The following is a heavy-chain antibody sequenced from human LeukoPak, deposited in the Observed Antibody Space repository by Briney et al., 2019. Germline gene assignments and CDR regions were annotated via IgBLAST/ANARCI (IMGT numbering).Heavy chain of an antibody. V-gene: IGHV3-7*01. J-gene: IGHJ4*02. Sequence: GGSLRLSCVASGFAFSSYWMSWVRQAPGKGLEWVANIKQDGGEKYFVDSVKGRFTISRDNAKNSLFLQMYSLRVEDTAVYYCARLGGSYYTYWGQGTLVTVSS. D-gene: IGHD1-26*01. CDR3: ARLGGSYYTY. CDR1: GFAFSSYW. CDR2: IKQDGGEK.